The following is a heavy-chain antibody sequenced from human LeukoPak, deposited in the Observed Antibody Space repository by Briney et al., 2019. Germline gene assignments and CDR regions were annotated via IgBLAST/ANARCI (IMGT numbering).Heavy chain of an antibody. Sequence: SVKVSCKASGGTFSSYTISWVRQAPGQGLEWMGRIIPILGIANYAQKFQGRVTITADKSTSTAYMELSSLGSEDTAVYYCASGTTVSSSAAASFDYWGQGTLVTVSS. D-gene: IGHD6-13*01. J-gene: IGHJ4*02. CDR2: IIPILGIA. CDR1: GGTFSSYT. CDR3: ASGTTVSSSAAASFDY. V-gene: IGHV1-69*02.